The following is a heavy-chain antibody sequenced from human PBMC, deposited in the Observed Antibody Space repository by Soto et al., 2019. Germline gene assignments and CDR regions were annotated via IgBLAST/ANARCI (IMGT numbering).Heavy chain of an antibody. CDR3: ARSPFLAAAGQSTPPYYFDY. J-gene: IGHJ4*02. CDR1: GFSLSTSGMC. Sequence: ASGPTLVNPTQTLTLTCTFSGFSLSTSGMCVSWIRQPPGKALEWLARIDWDDDKYYSTSLKTRPTISKDTSKNQVVLTMTNMDPVDTATYYCARSPFLAAAGQSTPPYYFDYWGQGTLVTVSS. CDR2: IDWDDDK. D-gene: IGHD6-13*01. V-gene: IGHV2-70*11.